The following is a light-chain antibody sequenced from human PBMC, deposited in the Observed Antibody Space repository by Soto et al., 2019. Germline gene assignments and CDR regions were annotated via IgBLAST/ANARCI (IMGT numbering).Light chain of an antibody. J-gene: IGKJ1*01. CDR1: QGIDKY. Sequence: DIQMTQSPSSLSASIGDRVTITCRASQGIDKYVAWYQHKPWQVPKVLIYAASSLQSGIPSRFIGSGSGTDFSLTISSLQTEDVGTYSCQNYEIAPWMFCQGTKVEIK. CDR2: AAS. CDR3: QNYEIAPWM. V-gene: IGKV1-27*01.